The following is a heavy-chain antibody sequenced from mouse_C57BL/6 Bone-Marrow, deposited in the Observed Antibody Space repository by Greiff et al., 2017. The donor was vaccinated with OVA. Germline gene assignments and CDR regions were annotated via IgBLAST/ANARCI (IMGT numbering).Heavy chain of an antibody. J-gene: IGHJ3*01. D-gene: IGHD4-1*01. V-gene: IGHV1-55*01. Sequence: QVQLKESGAELVKPGASVKMSCKASGYTFTSYWITWVKQRPGQGLEWIGDIYPGSGSTNYNEKFKSKATLTVDTSSSTAYMQLSSLTSEDSAVYYCAKGPELAWFAYWGQGTLVTVSA. CDR3: AKGPELAWFAY. CDR2: IYPGSGST. CDR1: GYTFTSYW.